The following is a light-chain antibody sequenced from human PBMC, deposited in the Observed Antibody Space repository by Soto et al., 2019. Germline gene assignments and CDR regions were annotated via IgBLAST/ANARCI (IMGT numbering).Light chain of an antibody. V-gene: IGKV1-5*03. CDR1: HTISSW. J-gene: IGKJ1*01. CDR3: QQSLSTPWS. CDR2: KAS. Sequence: DIQMTQSPSTLSGSVGDRVTITCRASHTISSWLAWYQQKPGKAPKLLIYKASTLKSGVPSRFSGSGSGTEFTLTISSLQLDDFASYYCQQSLSTPWSFGQGTKVDIK.